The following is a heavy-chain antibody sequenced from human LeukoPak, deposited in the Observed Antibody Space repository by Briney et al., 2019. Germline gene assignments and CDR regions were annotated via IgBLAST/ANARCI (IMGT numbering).Heavy chain of an antibody. J-gene: IGHJ4*02. CDR2: IYPGDSDT. V-gene: IGHV5-51*01. D-gene: IGHD3-10*01. CDR1: GYRFTDYW. Sequence: GESLKISCKGSGYRFTDYWIGWVRQMPGKGLEWLGIIYPGDSDTRYSPSLQGQVTISADKSISTAYLQWSSLKASDTAMYYCARHGSDYAVGYWGQGTLATVSS. CDR3: ARHGSDYAVGY.